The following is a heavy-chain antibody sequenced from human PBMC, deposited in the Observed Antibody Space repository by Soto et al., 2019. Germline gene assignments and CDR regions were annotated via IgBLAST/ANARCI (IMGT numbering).Heavy chain of an antibody. Sequence: LTCTVSGGSISSYYWSWIRQPPGKGLEWIASIYHGGTTFYNPSLKSRITISVDTSNNQFSLKLTSVTAADTAVYYCARVHVMVVAGSTFDYWGHGTLVTVSS. D-gene: IGHD6-19*01. CDR2: IYHGGTT. V-gene: IGHV4-59*08. CDR1: GGSISSYY. CDR3: ARVHVMVVAGSTFDY. J-gene: IGHJ4*01.